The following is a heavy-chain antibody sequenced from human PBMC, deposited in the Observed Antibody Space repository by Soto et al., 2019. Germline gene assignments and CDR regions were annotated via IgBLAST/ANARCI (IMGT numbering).Heavy chain of an antibody. CDR1: TGSLRPYS. J-gene: IGHJ6*01. Sequence: EPLCRTGATGTGSLRPYSGCRINDTPGKGMEWIGEINHSGSTNYNPSLKSRVTTSVDTSKNQFSLKLSSVTAADTAVYDCARGPNPNYSILRRYFYY. D-gene: IGHD6-13*01. V-gene: IGHV4-34*01. CDR2: INHSGST. CDR3: ARGPNPNYSILRRYFYY.